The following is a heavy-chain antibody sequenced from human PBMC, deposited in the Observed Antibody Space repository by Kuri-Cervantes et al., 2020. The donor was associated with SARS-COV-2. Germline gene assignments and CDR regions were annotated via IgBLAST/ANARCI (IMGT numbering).Heavy chain of an antibody. J-gene: IGHJ5*02. CDR2: IIPFDTSP. Sequence: SVQVSCKPSGGTLSTYALTGVRQAPGQGLKWIGGIIPFDTSPYYAQKFQDRVTIATDASTATASMELSSLISEDKAMYYCAGESKGVTIFGVVYNWFDPWGQGTLVTVSS. V-gene: IGHV1-69*05. D-gene: IGHD3-3*01. CDR3: AGESKGVTIFGVVYNWFDP. CDR1: GGTLSTYA.